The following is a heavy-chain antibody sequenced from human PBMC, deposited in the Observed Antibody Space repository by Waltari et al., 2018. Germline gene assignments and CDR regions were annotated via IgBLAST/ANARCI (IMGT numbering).Heavy chain of an antibody. CDR3: ARGGGVDY. CDR1: GFTFSSYS. V-gene: IGHV3-21*01. CDR2: MRSRSSYR. D-gene: IGHD3-16*01. Sequence: EVQLVESGGGLVKPGGSLRLSCAASGFTFSSYSMNWVRQAPGKVREWFSSMRSRSSYRYYADSVKGRFTISRDNAKNSLYLQMNSLRAEDTAVYYCARGGGVDYWGQGTLVTVSS. J-gene: IGHJ4*02.